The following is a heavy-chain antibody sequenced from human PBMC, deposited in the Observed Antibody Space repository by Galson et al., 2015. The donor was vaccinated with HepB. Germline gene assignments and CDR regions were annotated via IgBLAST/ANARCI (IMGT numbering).Heavy chain of an antibody. D-gene: IGHD3-9*01. Sequence: SLRLSCAASGFTFSSYSMNWVRQAPGKGLEWVSYISSSSSTIYYADSVKGRFTISRDNAKNSLYLQMNSLRDEDTAVYYCARGYYDILTGYDYGMDVWGQGTTVTVSS. CDR3: ARGYYDILTGYDYGMDV. J-gene: IGHJ6*02. CDR1: GFTFSSYS. V-gene: IGHV3-48*02. CDR2: ISSSSSTI.